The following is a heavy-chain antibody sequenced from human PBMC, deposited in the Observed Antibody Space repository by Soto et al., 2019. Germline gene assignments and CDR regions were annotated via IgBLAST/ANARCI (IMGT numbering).Heavy chain of an antibody. CDR2: INAPGSPT. J-gene: IGHJ4*02. CDR1: GLPFITYT. Sequence: GGSLRLSCAASGLPFITYTMNWVRQATGKGLEWVSGINAPGSPTHYAASVKGRFTVSRDNSKKMLFLQMNSLRDEDTAVYYCAKDRHPDGIWTFDSWGPGTLVTVSS. CDR3: AKDRHPDGIWTFDS. V-gene: IGHV3-23*01. D-gene: IGHD3-9*01.